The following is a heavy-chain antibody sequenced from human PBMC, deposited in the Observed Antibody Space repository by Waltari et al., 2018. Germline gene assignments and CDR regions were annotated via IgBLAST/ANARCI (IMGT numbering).Heavy chain of an antibody. CDR2: IYHSGST. CDR1: GYSISRGYY. J-gene: IGHJ4*02. Sequence: QVQLQESGPGLVKPSETLSLTCAVSGYSISRGYYWGWIRQPPGKGLEWIGSIYHSGSTYYNPSLKSRVTISVDTSKNQFSLKLSSVTAADTAVYYCARAQTGSFDYWGQGTLVTVSS. V-gene: IGHV4-38-2*01. CDR3: ARAQTGSFDY. D-gene: IGHD7-27*01.